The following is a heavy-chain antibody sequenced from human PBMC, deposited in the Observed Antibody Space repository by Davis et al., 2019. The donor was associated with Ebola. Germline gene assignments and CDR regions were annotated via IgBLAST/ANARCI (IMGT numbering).Heavy chain of an antibody. CDR3: ASLRRTITGMDDAFDV. Sequence: GGSLRLSCPASGYSFTSYCIGWVRQMPGKGLEWMGIIHSGDSDTRYSPSFQGQVTISADKSISTAYLQWSSLKASDTAMYYCASLRRTITGMDDAFDVWGQGTMVTVSS. V-gene: IGHV5-51*01. CDR1: GYSFTSYC. J-gene: IGHJ3*01. D-gene: IGHD1-20*01. CDR2: IHSGDSDT.